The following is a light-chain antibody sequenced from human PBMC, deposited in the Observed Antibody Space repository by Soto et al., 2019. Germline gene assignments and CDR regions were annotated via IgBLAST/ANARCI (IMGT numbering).Light chain of an antibody. V-gene: IGKV1-39*01. CDR3: QQSYSSPWT. CDR2: AAS. J-gene: IGKJ1*01. CDR1: QSIITY. Sequence: DIQMTQSPSSLSASVGDRVTITCRASQSIITYLNWYQQKPGKAPKLLIYAASSLQSGVPSRFSGSGSGTDFTLTVSSLQPEDFATYYCQQSYSSPWTVGQGTKGEIK.